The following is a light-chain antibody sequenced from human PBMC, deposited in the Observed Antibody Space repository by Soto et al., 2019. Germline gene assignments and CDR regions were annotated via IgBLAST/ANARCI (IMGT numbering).Light chain of an antibody. J-gene: IGKJ1*01. CDR2: DSS. CDR3: QQYNSWCT. Sequence: DTPMTQSPSTLSASVGDRVTITCRASQGVSYWLAWYQQKPGKAPKLLIHDSSSLASGVPRRFSGSGSGTECTLTIISLQPGDSATYYCQQYNSWCTVGQGTKVEI. V-gene: IGKV1-5*01. CDR1: QGVSYW.